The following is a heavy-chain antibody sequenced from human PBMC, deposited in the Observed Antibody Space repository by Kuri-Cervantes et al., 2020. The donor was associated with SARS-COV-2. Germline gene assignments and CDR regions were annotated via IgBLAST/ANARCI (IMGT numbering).Heavy chain of an antibody. CDR2: IYTSGST. CDR3: ARVGRAGPFDY. Sequence: LRLSCTVSGGSISSSSYYWGWIRQPPGKGLEWIGRIYTSGSTNYNPSLKSRVTISVDTSKNQFSLKLSSVTAADTAVYYCARVGRAGPFDYWGQGTLVTVSS. J-gene: IGHJ4*02. V-gene: IGHV4-61*02. CDR1: GGSISSSSYY. D-gene: IGHD6-13*01.